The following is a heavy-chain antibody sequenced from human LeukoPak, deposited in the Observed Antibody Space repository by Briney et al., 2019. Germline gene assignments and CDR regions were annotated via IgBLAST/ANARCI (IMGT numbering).Heavy chain of an antibody. Sequence: KPSETLSLTCTVSGGSISSSSYYWGWIRQPPGKGLEWIGNIYYSGSTYYNPSLKSRVTISVDTSKNQFSLKLSSVTAADTAVYYCARGRKGSWALTGYMDVWGKGTTVTVSS. CDR3: ARGRKGSWALTGYMDV. V-gene: IGHV4-39*07. CDR1: GGSISSSSYY. J-gene: IGHJ6*03. CDR2: IYYSGST. D-gene: IGHD2-15*01.